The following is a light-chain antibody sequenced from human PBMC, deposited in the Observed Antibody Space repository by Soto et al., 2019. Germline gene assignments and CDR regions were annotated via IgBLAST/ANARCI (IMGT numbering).Light chain of an antibody. CDR1: QSISSY. Sequence: DIQMTQSPSSLSASVGDRVTITCRASQSISSYLNWYQQKPGKAPKLLIYAASSLQRGVPSRFSGSGSGTDFTLTISSLQHEDFATYYCQQSYSTPPAFGQGTKREIK. CDR3: QQSYSTPPA. V-gene: IGKV1-39*01. J-gene: IGKJ2*01. CDR2: AAS.